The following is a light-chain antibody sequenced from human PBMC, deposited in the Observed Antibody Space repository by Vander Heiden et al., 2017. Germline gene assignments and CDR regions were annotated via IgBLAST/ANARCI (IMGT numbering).Light chain of an antibody. CDR1: QSVSSSY. V-gene: IGKV3-20*01. Sequence: IALTQSSVTLSLSPGERATLSCRASQSVSSSYLPWYQQKPGQDPRLLMYGASSRATGIPDRFSSSGCATDFTLTISRLEPEDFAVYYCQQYEGSPPLTFGGGTKVEIK. CDR3: QQYEGSPPLT. CDR2: GAS. J-gene: IGKJ4*01.